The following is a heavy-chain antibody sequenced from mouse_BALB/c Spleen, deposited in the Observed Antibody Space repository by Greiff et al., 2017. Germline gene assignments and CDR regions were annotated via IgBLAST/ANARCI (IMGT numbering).Heavy chain of an antibody. V-gene: IGHV5-6-5*01. CDR2: ISSGGST. CDR3: ASPIYDGYYDAMDY. J-gene: IGHJ4*01. CDR1: GFTFSSYA. D-gene: IGHD2-3*01. Sequence: EVHLVESGGGLVKPGGSLKLSCAASGFTFSSYAMSWVRQTPEKRLEWVASISSGGSTYYPDSVKGRFTISRDNARNILYLQMSSLRSEDTAMYYCASPIYDGYYDAMDYWGQGTSVTVSS.